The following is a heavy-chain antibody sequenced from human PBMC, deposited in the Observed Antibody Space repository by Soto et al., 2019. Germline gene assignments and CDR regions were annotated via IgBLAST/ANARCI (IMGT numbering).Heavy chain of an antibody. CDR3: ANSHSGYAGGSIAAGDY. D-gene: IGHD5-12*01. CDR2: ISYDGSNK. Sequence: GGSLRLSCAASGFTFSSYGMHWVRQAPGKGLEWVAVISYDGSNKYYADSVKGRFTISRDNSKNTLYLQMNSLRAEDTAVYYCANSHSGYAGGSIAAGDYWGQGTLVTVSS. V-gene: IGHV3-30*18. J-gene: IGHJ4*02. CDR1: GFTFSSYG.